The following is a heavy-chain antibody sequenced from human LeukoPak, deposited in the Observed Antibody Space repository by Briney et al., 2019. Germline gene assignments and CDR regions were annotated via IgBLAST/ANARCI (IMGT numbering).Heavy chain of an antibody. CDR1: GYTFTGYY. CDR2: INPNSGGT. CDR3: ARDLDYYDSTGY. J-gene: IGHJ4*02. V-gene: IGHV1-2*02. Sequence: ASVKVSCKASGYTFTGYYMHWVRQAPGQGLEWVGWINPNSGGTNYAQKFQGRVTMTRDTSISTAYMELSRLRSDDTAVYYCARDLDYYDSTGYWGQGTLVTVSS. D-gene: IGHD3-22*01.